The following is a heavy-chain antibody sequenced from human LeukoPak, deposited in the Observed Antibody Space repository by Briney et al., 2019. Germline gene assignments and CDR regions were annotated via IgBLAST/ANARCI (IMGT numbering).Heavy chain of an antibody. CDR2: INSDERIT. CDR3: ARRNGGYCSGGSCYGWFDP. D-gene: IGHD2-15*01. Sequence: PGGSLILSCAASGFNLRNYWMQWVRQAPAKGVVWVSRINSDERITSYAHSVKGRYTISRDNAKNTLYLQMNSRRAEDTAVYYCARRNGGYCSGGSCYGWFDPWGQGTLVTVSS. J-gene: IGHJ5*02. V-gene: IGHV3-74*01. CDR1: GFNLRNYW.